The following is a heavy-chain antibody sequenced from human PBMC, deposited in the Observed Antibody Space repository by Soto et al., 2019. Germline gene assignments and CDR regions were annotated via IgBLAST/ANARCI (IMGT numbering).Heavy chain of an antibody. CDR1: RYFFIYDY. V-gene: IGHV1-2*02. CDR2: IGPKSGGK. Sequence: AVNVSCKRSRYFFIYDYIHWVRQAPGHGFGWMGRIGPKSGGKNYAQKFEERVTKTWGTSLNTAYMELSTLISGGPAVSVLWRPPGYISDRYYFDLWGQGTLVTVSS. CDR3: WRPPGYISDRYYFDL. D-gene: IGHD2-21*01. J-gene: IGHJ4*02.